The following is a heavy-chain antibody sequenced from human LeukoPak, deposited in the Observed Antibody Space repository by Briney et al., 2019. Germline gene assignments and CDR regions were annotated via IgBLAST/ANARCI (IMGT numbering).Heavy chain of an antibody. CDR2: IIPILGIA. CDR3: ARADVDTAMEYYGMDV. J-gene: IGHJ6*02. V-gene: IGHV1-69*04. CDR1: GGTFSSYA. Sequence: GASVKVSCKASGGTFSSYAISWVRPAPGQGLEWMGRIIPILGIANYAQKFQGRVTITADKSTSTAYMELSSLRSEDTAVYYCARADVDTAMEYYGMDVWGQGTTVTVSS. D-gene: IGHD5-18*01.